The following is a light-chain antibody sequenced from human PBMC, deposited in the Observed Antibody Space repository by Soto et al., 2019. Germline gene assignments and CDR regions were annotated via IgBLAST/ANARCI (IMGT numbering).Light chain of an antibody. CDR2: VAS. CDR1: QNIENY. Sequence: DIQMTQSPSSLSGSLGDTVTISCRASQNIENYLHWYQQKAGKAPEVLLYVASVLKDGVSSRFSGSGYGTDFTLTITNLQTEDFAMYYCQQSFSSPPITFGQGTRLDIK. V-gene: IGKV1-39*01. J-gene: IGKJ5*01. CDR3: QQSFSSPPIT.